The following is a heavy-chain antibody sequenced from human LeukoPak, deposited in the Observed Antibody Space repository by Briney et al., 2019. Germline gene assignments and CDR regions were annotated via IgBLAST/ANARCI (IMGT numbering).Heavy chain of an antibody. J-gene: IGHJ6*03. V-gene: IGHV1-8*03. CDR1: GYTFTSYD. D-gene: IGHD5-18*01. Sequence: VASVKVSCKASGYTFTSYDINWVRQATGQGLEWMGWMNPNSGNTGYAQKFQGRVTITRNTSISTAYMELSSLRSEDTAVYYCARVLQSGPWIHFMDVWGKGTTVTVSS. CDR3: ARVLQSGPWIHFMDV. CDR2: MNPNSGNT.